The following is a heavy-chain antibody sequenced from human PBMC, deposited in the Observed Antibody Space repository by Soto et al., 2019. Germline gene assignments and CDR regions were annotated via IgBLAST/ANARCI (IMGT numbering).Heavy chain of an antibody. CDR2: INYTGGT. V-gene: IGHV4-34*01. Sequence: ETLSLTYAVYGGSFSGYYWSLIRQPPGKGLEWLGEINYTGGTNYNPSLKSRITISVDTSNNQFSLRLNSVTAADTAVYYCARIRYQLPSSVVWFDPWGQGALVTVYS. J-gene: IGHJ5*02. D-gene: IGHD2-2*01. CDR1: GGSFSGYY. CDR3: ARIRYQLPSSVVWFDP.